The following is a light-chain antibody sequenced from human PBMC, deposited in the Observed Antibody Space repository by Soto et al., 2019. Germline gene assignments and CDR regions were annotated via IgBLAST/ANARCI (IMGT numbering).Light chain of an antibody. Sequence: EIVLTQSPATLSLSPGERATLSCRASQSISGHLVWYQQKPGQAPRLLMYDASNRATGIPARFSGSGSGTDFTLTISSLEPEDFAVYYCQQRPNWPLTFGGGTKVEIK. CDR1: QSISGH. J-gene: IGKJ4*01. CDR2: DAS. CDR3: QQRPNWPLT. V-gene: IGKV3-11*01.